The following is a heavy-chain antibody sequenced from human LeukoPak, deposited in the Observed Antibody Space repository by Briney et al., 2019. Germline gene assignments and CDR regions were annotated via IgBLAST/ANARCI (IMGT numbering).Heavy chain of an antibody. J-gene: IGHJ3*02. CDR3: ARDRRRELLHAFDI. CDR1: GGSISTYY. Sequence: KPSETLSLTCTVSGGSISTYYWSWIRQPPGKGLEWIGYIDYSGSTNYNPSLKSRVTISVDTSKNQFSLKLSSVTAADTAVYYCARDRRRELLHAFDIWGQGTMVTVSS. CDR2: IDYSGST. D-gene: IGHD1-26*01. V-gene: IGHV4-59*01.